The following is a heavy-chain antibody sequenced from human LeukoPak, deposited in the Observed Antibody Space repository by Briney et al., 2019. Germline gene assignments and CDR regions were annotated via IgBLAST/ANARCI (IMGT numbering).Heavy chain of an antibody. V-gene: IGHV3-66*01. CDR3: TRENPNYCSTTICSGGSDC. D-gene: IGHD2-2*01. J-gene: IGHJ4*02. CDR1: GFSVSRAY. Sequence: GGSLRLSCAASGFSVSRAYMNWVRQAPGKGLEWVSMIHSGGSTDYADSVKGRFTISRDNSKNALYLEMTSLRVEDMALYFCTRENPNYCSTTICSGGSDCWGQGTLVTVSA. CDR2: IHSGGST.